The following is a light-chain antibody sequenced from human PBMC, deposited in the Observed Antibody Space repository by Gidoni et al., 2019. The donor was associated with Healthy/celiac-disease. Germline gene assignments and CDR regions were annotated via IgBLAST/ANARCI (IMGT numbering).Light chain of an antibody. Sequence: DIQMTQSPSSLSASVGDRVTITCRASQSISRYLNWYQQKPGKAPSLKSGVPSRFSGSGSGTYFTLTISSLQPEDFATYYCQQSYSTPDTFGQGTKLGIK. J-gene: IGKJ2*01. CDR3: QQSYSTPDT. V-gene: IGKV1-39*01. CDR1: QSISRY.